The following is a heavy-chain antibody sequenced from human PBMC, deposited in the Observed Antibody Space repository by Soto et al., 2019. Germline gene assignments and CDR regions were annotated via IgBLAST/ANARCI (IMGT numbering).Heavy chain of an antibody. Sequence: GGSLRLSCTASGFTFVEYAMSWFRQAPGKGLEWVGFIRSKAYGGTTEYAASVKGRFTISRDDSKSIAYLQMNSLKTEDTAVYYCRGTFDWLLPFDYWGQGTLVTVSS. V-gene: IGHV3-49*03. D-gene: IGHD3-9*01. J-gene: IGHJ4*02. CDR1: GFTFVEYA. CDR3: RGTFDWLLPFDY. CDR2: IRSKAYGGTT.